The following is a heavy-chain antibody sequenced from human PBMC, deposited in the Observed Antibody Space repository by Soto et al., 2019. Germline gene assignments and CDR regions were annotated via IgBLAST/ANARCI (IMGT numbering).Heavy chain of an antibody. J-gene: IGHJ3*02. V-gene: IGHV3-15*01. CDR2: IKSKTDGGTT. Sequence: PGGSLRLSCAASGFTFSNAWMSWVRQAPGQGLEWVGRIKSKTDGGTTDYAAPVKGRFTISRDDSKNTLYLQMNSLKTEDTAVYYCTTDPNYYGSGSYSVHDAFDIWGQGTMVTVSS. CDR1: GFTFSNAW. D-gene: IGHD3-10*01. CDR3: TTDPNYYGSGSYSVHDAFDI.